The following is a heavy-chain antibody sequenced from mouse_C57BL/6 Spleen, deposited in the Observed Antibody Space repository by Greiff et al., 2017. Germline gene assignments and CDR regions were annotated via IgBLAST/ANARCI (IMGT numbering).Heavy chain of an antibody. CDR3: ARSYDGYPLAY. D-gene: IGHD2-3*01. J-gene: IGHJ3*01. CDR2: INPSSGYT. Sequence: QVQLQQSGAELARPGASVTMSCKASGYTFTSYTMHWVKQRPGPGLEWIGYINPSSGYTKYNQKFKDKATLTADKSSSTAYMQLSSLTSEDSAVYYCARSYDGYPLAYWGQGTLVTVSA. V-gene: IGHV1-4*01. CDR1: GYTFTSYT.